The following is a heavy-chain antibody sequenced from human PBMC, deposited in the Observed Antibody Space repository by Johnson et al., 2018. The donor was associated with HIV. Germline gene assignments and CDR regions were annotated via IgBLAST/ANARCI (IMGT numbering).Heavy chain of an antibody. CDR1: GFTFDDYG. D-gene: IGHD7-27*01. CDR2: ISGSGGST. Sequence: VQLVESGGGVVRPGGSLRLSCAASGFTFDDYGMSWVRQAPGKGLEWVSGISGSGGSTYYADSVKGRFTISRDNSKNTLYLQMNSLRAEDTAVYYCARDGDNPRIWGQGTMVTVSS. J-gene: IGHJ3*02. V-gene: IGHV3-23*04. CDR3: ARDGDNPRI.